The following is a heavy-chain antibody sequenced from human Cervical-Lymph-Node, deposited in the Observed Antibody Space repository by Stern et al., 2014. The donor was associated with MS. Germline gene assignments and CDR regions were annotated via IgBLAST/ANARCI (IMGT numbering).Heavy chain of an antibody. Sequence: VQLVESGPGLVKPSATLSLTCTVSGDSISRRSYYWSWIRQPPGKGLEWIGYIYYGGSTKYNPSLNSRVTILQDSSKNQISLKLNSVTAADSAVYYCARDGYSSTEYYLEYWGQGILVTVSS. D-gene: IGHD2-2*01. CDR1: GDSISRRSYY. V-gene: IGHV4-61*01. CDR2: IYYGGST. CDR3: ARDGYSSTEYYLEY. J-gene: IGHJ4*02.